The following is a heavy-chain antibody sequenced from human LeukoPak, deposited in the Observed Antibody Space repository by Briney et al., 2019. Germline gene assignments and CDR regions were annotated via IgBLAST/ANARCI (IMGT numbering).Heavy chain of an antibody. CDR2: ISYDGSNK. V-gene: IGHV3-30-3*01. J-gene: IGHJ4*02. Sequence: GRSLRLSCAASGFTSSSYAMHWVRQAPGKGLEWVAVISYDGSNKYYADSVKGRFTISRDNSKNTLYLQMKSLRAEDTAVYYCARAALKYGSRGFDYWGQGTLVTVSS. CDR3: ARAALKYGSRGFDY. CDR1: GFTSSSYA. D-gene: IGHD3-10*01.